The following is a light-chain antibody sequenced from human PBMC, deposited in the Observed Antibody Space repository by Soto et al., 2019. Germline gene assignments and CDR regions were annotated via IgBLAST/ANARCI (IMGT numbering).Light chain of an antibody. V-gene: IGKV3-20*01. Sequence: EIVLTQSPGTLSLSPGEEATLSCRASQSISSTFLARYQQKPGQAPRVLIYGASRRATGIPDRFSGSGSGTDFTLTISRLEPEDFALYYCQQYYSSWTFGQGTKVEMK. CDR2: GAS. J-gene: IGKJ1*01. CDR1: QSISSTF. CDR3: QQYYSSWT.